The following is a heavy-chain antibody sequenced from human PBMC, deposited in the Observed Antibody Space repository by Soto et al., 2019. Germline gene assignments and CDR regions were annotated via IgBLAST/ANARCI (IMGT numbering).Heavy chain of an antibody. CDR3: AKDKAAAGTSFDY. V-gene: IGHV3-9*01. D-gene: IGHD6-13*01. CDR1: GFTFDDYA. Sequence: DVQLVESGGGLVQPGRSLRLSCAASGFTFDDYAMHWVRQAPGKGLEWVSGISWNSGSIGYADSVKGRFTISRDNAKNSLYLQMNSLRAEDTALYYCAKDKAAAGTSFDYWGQGTLVTVSS. CDR2: ISWNSGSI. J-gene: IGHJ4*02.